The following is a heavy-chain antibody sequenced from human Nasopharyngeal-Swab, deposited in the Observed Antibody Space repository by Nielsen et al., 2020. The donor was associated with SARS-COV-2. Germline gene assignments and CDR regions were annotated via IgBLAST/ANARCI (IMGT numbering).Heavy chain of an antibody. CDR3: ARDRATNYFDY. J-gene: IGHJ4*02. V-gene: IGHV1-69*06. Sequence: WVRQAPGQGLEWMGGIIPIFGTANYAQKFQGRVTITADKSTGTAYMELSSLRSEDTAVYYCARDRATNYFDYWGQGTLVTVSS. CDR2: IIPIFGTA.